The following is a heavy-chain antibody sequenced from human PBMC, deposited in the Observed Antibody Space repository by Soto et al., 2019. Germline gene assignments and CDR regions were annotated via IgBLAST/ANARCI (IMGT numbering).Heavy chain of an antibody. CDR3: AKDQGSSWYEIDY. J-gene: IGHJ4*02. Sequence: GGSLRLSCAASGFTFSDYYMSWIRQAPGKGLEWVSYISSSNSYTNYADSVKGRFTISRDNSKNTLYLQMNSLRAEDTAVYYCAKDQGSSWYEIDYWGQGTLVTVSS. CDR2: ISSSNSYT. D-gene: IGHD6-13*01. V-gene: IGHV3-11*05. CDR1: GFTFSDYY.